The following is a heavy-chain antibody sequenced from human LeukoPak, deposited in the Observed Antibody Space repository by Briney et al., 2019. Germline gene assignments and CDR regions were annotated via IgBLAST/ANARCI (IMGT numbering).Heavy chain of an antibody. CDR1: GYSFTSYW. CDR3: ARRPQIFCSSSSCYEGPFDY. CDR2: IYPGDSDT. D-gene: IGHD2-2*01. J-gene: IGHJ4*02. Sequence: PGESLKISCKGSGYSFTSYWIGWVRQMPGKGLEWMGIIYPGDSDTRYSPSFQGQVTISADKSISTAYLQWSSLKASDTAMYYCARRPQIFCSSSSCYEGPFDYWGQGTLVTVSS. V-gene: IGHV5-51*03.